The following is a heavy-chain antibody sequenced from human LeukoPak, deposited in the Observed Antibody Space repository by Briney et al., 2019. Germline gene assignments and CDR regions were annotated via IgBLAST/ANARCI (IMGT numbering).Heavy chain of an antibody. Sequence: ASVKVSCKASGGTFSSYAISWVRQAPGQGLEWMGGIIPIFGTANYAQKFQSRDTIATAETTSTAYMELNSLRSEDTAVNYCARVGGRISAAGTDLLGYFDYWGQGTLVTVSS. CDR1: GGTFSSYA. CDR2: IIPIFGTA. J-gene: IGHJ4*02. V-gene: IGHV1-69*05. D-gene: IGHD6-13*01. CDR3: ARVGGRISAAGTDLLGYFDY.